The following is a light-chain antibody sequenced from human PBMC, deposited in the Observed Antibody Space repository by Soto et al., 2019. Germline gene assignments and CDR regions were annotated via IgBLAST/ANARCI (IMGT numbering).Light chain of an antibody. J-gene: IGKJ1*01. CDR3: QQYGSSGT. CDR1: QSVSNNY. CDR2: GAS. V-gene: IGKV3-20*01. Sequence: IVLAPSPGPLSLSPGERATLSFRASQSVSNNYLAWYQQKPGQAPRLLIYGASNRATGIPDRFSGSGSGTDFTLTISRLEPEDFAVYYCQQYGSSGTFGQGTKVDIK.